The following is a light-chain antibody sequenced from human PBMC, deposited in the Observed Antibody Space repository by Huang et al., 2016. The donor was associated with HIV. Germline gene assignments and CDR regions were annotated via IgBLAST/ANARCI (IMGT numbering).Light chain of an antibody. Sequence: DIQMTQSPSTLSASVGDIVTIPWRASQSISTWLAWYQQKPGQAPKLLIYDASYLERGVPPRFSGSGSGTEFTLTINSLQPDNFATYYCQQYSTFPLTFGGGTKVEIK. CDR1: QSISTW. V-gene: IGKV1-5*01. CDR3: QQYSTFPLT. J-gene: IGKJ4*01. CDR2: DAS.